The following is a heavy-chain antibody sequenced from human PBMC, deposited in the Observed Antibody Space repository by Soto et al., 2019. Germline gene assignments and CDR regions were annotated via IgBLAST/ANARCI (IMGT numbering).Heavy chain of an antibody. V-gene: IGHV3-7*04. CDR3: ARGHYSDTSGLFSEAFDV. CDR2: IKPDGSEK. J-gene: IGHJ3*01. Sequence: VQLVESGGGLVQPGKSLRLSCAASGFTFSSYWMNWVRQAPGKGLEWVANIKPDGSEKWYVDSVKGRFTISRDNAKRSLYLQMNSMRADDTAVYFCARGHYSDTSGLFSEAFDVWGQGTMVTVSS. CDR1: GFTFSSYW. D-gene: IGHD3-22*01.